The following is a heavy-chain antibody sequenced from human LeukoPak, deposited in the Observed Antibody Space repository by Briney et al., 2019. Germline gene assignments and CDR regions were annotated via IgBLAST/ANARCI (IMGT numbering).Heavy chain of an antibody. Sequence: SETLSLTCTVSGGSISSYYWSWIRQPPGKGLEWIGYIYYSGSTNYNPSLKSRVTISVDTSKNQFSLKLSSVTAADTAVYYCARHYSSGYYEGYYFDYWGQGTLVTVSS. D-gene: IGHD3-22*01. CDR2: IYYSGST. J-gene: IGHJ4*02. V-gene: IGHV4-59*08. CDR1: GGSISSYY. CDR3: ARHYSSGYYEGYYFDY.